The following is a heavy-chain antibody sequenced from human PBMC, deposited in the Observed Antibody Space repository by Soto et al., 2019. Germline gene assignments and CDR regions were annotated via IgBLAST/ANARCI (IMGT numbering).Heavy chain of an antibody. CDR3: ARRLAVTGTLEYYFDY. J-gene: IGHJ4*01. CDR1: GGSISSSIYY. V-gene: IGHV4-39*01. D-gene: IGHD6-19*01. Sequence: PSETLSLTCTVSGGSISSSIYYWGWIRQPPGKGLEWIGNIYYSGSTYYNPSLQSRVTISVDTSKNQSSLRLNSVTASDTAVYYCARRLAVTGTLEYYFDYWRHGSLVIVSS. CDR2: IYYSGST.